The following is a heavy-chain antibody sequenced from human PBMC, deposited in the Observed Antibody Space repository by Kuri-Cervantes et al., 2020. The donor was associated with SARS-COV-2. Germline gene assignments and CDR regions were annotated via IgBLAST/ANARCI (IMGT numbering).Heavy chain of an antibody. CDR3: ARELLCFWESPDGGDYFVY. D-gene: IGHD3-10*01. CDR2: IYYSGST. J-gene: IGHJ4*02. Sequence: SETLSLTCTVSGGSISSGDYYWSWIRQPPGKGLEWIGYIYYSGSTYYNPSLKSRVTISVDTSKNQFSLKLSSVTAADTAVYYCARELLCFWESPDGGDYFVYWGQGTLVTVSS. V-gene: IGHV4-30-4*08. CDR1: GGSISSGDYY.